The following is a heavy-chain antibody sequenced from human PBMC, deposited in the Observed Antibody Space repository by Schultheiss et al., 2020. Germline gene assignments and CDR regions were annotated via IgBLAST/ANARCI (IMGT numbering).Heavy chain of an antibody. V-gene: IGHV4-34*01. CDR3: AGIEMATIFDY. Sequence: SETLSLTCAVYGGSFSGYYWSWIRQPPGKGLEWIGEINHSGSTNYNPSLKSRVTISVDTSKNQFSLKLSSVTAADTAVYYCAGIEMATIFDYWGQGTLVTVSS. CDR2: INHSGST. CDR1: GGSFSGYY. D-gene: IGHD5-24*01. J-gene: IGHJ4*02.